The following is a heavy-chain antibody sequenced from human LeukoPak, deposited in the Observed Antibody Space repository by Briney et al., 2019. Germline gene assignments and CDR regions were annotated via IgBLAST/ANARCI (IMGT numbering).Heavy chain of an antibody. V-gene: IGHV4-34*01. CDR2: INHSGST. J-gene: IGHJ4*02. CDR3: ARAEYSSGWYGGYGY. CDR1: GGSFSGYY. D-gene: IGHD6-19*01. Sequence: SETLSLTCAVYGGSFSGYYWSWIRQPPGKGLEWIEEINHSGSTNYNPSLKSRVTISVDTSKNQFSLKLSSVTAADTAVYYCARAEYSSGWYGGYGYWGQGTLVTVSS.